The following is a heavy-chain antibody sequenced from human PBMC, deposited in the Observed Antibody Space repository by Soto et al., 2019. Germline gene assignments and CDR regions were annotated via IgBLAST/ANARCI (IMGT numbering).Heavy chain of an antibody. D-gene: IGHD7-27*01. V-gene: IGHV3-15*07. Sequence: GGSLRLSCAASGLAFTKAWMNWVRQAPGKGLEWVGRIKSKTDGGAIDYAAPVKGRFTISRDDSKDTLYLQMNSLKTEDTAVYYCTTVTGDGPDWGQGTLVTVSS. CDR1: GLAFTKAW. J-gene: IGHJ4*02. CDR3: TTVTGDGPD. CDR2: IKSKTDGGAI.